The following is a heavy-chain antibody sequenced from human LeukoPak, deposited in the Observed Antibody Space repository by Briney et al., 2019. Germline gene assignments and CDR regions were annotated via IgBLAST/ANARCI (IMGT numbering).Heavy chain of an antibody. CDR1: GFTFSSYS. CDR2: ISSSSSYI. Sequence: GGSLRLSCAASGFTFSSYSMNWVRQAPGKGLEWVSSISSSSSYIYYADSVKGRFTISRDNAKNTLYLQMNSLRAEDTAVYYCAKVRYIAAAGTDWFDPWGQGTLVTVSS. J-gene: IGHJ5*02. CDR3: AKVRYIAAAGTDWFDP. V-gene: IGHV3-21*04. D-gene: IGHD6-13*01.